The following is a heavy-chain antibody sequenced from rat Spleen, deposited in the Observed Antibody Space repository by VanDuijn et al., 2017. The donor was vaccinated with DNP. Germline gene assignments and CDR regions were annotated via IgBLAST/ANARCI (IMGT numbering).Heavy chain of an antibody. CDR1: GFSLTSYN. Sequence: QVQLKESGPGLVQPSQTLSLTCTVSGFSLTSYNVHWVRQPTGKGLEWMGVIWTGGGTNYNSAVQSRLSISRDTSKSQVFLELHSLQPEDTGTYYCTRHDYYFDYWGQGVMVTVSS. J-gene: IGHJ2*01. V-gene: IGHV2-30*01. D-gene: IGHD1-7*01. CDR3: TRHDYYFDY. CDR2: IWTGGGT.